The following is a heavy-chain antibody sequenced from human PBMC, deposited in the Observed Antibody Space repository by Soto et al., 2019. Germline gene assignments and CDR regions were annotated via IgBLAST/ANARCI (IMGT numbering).Heavy chain of an antibody. Sequence: PSQTLSLTCAISGDSVSSNSAAWSWIRQSPSRGLEWLGRTYYRSKWYNEYAVSVKSRISINPDTSENQFSLQLNSVTPDDTAVYYCVGGGMGSGWHPQAGMAVWAQGTRVPVSS. CDR3: VGGGMGSGWHPQAGMAV. CDR2: TYYRSKWYN. CDR1: GDSVSSNSAA. D-gene: IGHD6-19*01. J-gene: IGHJ6*02. V-gene: IGHV6-1*01.